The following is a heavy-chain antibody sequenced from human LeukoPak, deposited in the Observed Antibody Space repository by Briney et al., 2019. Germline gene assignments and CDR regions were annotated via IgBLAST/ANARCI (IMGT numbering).Heavy chain of an antibody. Sequence: SQTLSLTCTVSGGSISSGDHYWSWIRQPPGKGLEWIGYIYYSGSTYYNPSLKSRVSISVDTSKNQFSLKLSSVTAADTAVYYCAREGGVVTSRYYFDCWGQGTLVTVSS. J-gene: IGHJ4*02. V-gene: IGHV4-30-4*08. CDR3: AREGGVVTSRYYFDC. D-gene: IGHD4-23*01. CDR1: GGSISSGDHY. CDR2: IYYSGST.